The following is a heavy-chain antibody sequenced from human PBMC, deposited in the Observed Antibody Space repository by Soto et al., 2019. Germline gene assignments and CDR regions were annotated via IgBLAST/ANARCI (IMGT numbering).Heavy chain of an antibody. D-gene: IGHD6-13*01. CDR1: GFTFSSYG. CDR3: ARDPAAAAAGYFDY. J-gene: IGHJ4*02. Sequence: GGSLRLSCAASGFTFSSYGMHWVRQAPGKGLEWVAVIWYDGSNKYYADSVKGRFTISRDNSKNTLYLQMNSLGAEDTAVYYCARDPAAAAAGYFDYWGQGTLVTVSS. V-gene: IGHV3-33*01. CDR2: IWYDGSNK.